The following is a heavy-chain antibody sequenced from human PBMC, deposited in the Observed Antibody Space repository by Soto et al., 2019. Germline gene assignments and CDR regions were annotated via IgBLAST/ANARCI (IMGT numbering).Heavy chain of an antibody. CDR2: IKSKTDGGTT. V-gene: IGHV3-15*01. D-gene: IGHD2-15*01. J-gene: IGHJ3*02. CDR3: TTGGDIVVVVAATPDAFDI. Sequence: EVQLVESGGGLVKPGGSLRLSCAASGFTFSNAWMSWVRQAPGKGLEWVGRIKSKTDGGTTDYAAPVKGRFTISRDDSKNTLYLQMNSLKTEDTAVYYCTTGGDIVVVVAATPDAFDIWGQGTMVTVSS. CDR1: GFTFSNAW.